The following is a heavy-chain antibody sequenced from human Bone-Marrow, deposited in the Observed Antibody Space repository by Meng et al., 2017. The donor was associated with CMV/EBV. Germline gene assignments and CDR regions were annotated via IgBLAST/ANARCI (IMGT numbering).Heavy chain of an antibody. V-gene: IGHV3-33*01. D-gene: IGHD3-3*01. Sequence: GGSLRLSCAASGFTFSSYGMHWVRQAPGKGLEWVAVIWYDGSNKYYADSVKGRFTISRDNSKNTLYLQMNSLRAEDTAVYYCARAKRFLEWLSNGMDVWGQRTTVTGLL. CDR2: IWYDGSNK. CDR3: ARAKRFLEWLSNGMDV. CDR1: GFTFSSYG. J-gene: IGHJ6*02.